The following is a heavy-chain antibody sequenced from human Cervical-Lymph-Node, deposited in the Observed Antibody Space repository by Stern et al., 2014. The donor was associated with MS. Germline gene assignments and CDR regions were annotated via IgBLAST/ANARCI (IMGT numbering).Heavy chain of an antibody. V-gene: IGHV3-33*01. J-gene: IGHJ6*02. Sequence: QVHLVESGGGVVQPGTSLRLSCVASGFTFSSYGMHWVRQAPGKGLEWGAVIWYDGNKKYDPDSVQGRFTISRDISKNTLYLEMNSLRVEDTAVYYCARNRRRGDYEDFYYYYGMDVWGQGTTVTVSS. CDR3: ARNRRRGDYEDFYYYYGMDV. CDR2: IWYDGNKK. D-gene: IGHD4-17*01. CDR1: GFTFSSYG.